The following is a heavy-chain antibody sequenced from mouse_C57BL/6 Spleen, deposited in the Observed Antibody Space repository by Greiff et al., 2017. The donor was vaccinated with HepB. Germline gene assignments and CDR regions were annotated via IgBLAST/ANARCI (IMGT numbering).Heavy chain of an antibody. Sequence: QVQLQQSGAELVRPGASVTLSCKASGYTFTDYEMHWVKQTPVHGLEWIGAIDPETGGTAYNQKFKGKAILTADKSSSTAYMELRSLTSEDSAVYYCTRRGTAVGVDWYFDVWGTGTTVTVSS. D-gene: IGHD1-1*01. CDR3: TRRGTAVGVDWYFDV. V-gene: IGHV1-15*01. CDR1: GYTFTDYE. CDR2: IDPETGGT. J-gene: IGHJ1*03.